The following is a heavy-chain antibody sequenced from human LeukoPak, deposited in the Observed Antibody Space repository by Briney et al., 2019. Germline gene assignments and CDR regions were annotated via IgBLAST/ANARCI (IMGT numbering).Heavy chain of an antibody. J-gene: IGHJ4*02. Sequence: GGSLRLSCAASGFAFRSFVVSWVRQAPGKGLEGVSSISGYGDRIYYADSVKGRFTISRDNSKNTLYLQMNSLRAEDTAVYYCTKGTIWLPFDYWGQGTLVTVSS. CDR1: GFAFRSFV. CDR3: TKGTIWLPFDY. V-gene: IGHV3-23*01. CDR2: ISGYGDRI. D-gene: IGHD5-18*01.